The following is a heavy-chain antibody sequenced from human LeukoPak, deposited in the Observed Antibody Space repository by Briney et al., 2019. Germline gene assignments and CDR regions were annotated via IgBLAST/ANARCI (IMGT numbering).Heavy chain of an antibody. CDR1: GFSVSNKY. CDR3: ARDFPFRD. Sequence: PGESLRLSCAASGFSVSNKYMSWVRQAPGKGLGWVSLIYSGGSTYYADSVKGRFTISRDNSKNMVFLQMDSLRAEDTAVYYCARDFPFRDWGQGTLVTVSS. D-gene: IGHD2/OR15-2a*01. CDR2: IYSGGST. J-gene: IGHJ4*02. V-gene: IGHV3-53*01.